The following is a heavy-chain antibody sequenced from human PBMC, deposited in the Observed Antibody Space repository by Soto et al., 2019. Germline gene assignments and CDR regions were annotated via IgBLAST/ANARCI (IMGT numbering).Heavy chain of an antibody. CDR1: GFTFSSYS. Sequence: EVQLVESGGGLVQPGGSLRLSCAASGFTFSSYSMNWVRQAPRKGLEWVSYISSSGSTIYYADSVRGRFTSSRDNAKNSLYLPLNSLGDEYTSVYYGARAGDRSVDYGGQGPLVTVSS. CDR2: ISSSGSTI. V-gene: IGHV3-48*02. D-gene: IGHD3-3*01. CDR3: ARAGDRSVDY. J-gene: IGHJ4*02.